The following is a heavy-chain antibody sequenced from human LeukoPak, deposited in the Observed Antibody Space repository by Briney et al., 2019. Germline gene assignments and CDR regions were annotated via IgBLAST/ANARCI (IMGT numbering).Heavy chain of an antibody. D-gene: IGHD6-13*01. J-gene: IGHJ3*02. CDR3: ARGGTEDGKWDAFDI. V-gene: IGHV5-51*01. CDR2: IYPGDSDT. CDR1: GYSFTSYW. Sequence: KDGESLKISSKGSGYSFTSYWICWVRQMPGKGLEWMGIIYPGDSDTRYSPSFQGQVTISADKSISTAYLQWSSLKASDTAMYYCARGGTEDGKWDAFDIWGQGTMVTVSS.